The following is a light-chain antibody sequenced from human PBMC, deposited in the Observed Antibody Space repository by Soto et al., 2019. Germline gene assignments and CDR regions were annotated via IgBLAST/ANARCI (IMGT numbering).Light chain of an antibody. J-gene: IGKJ1*01. V-gene: IGKV2-24*01. Sequence: DIVLTQTPLSSPVTLGQPVSISCRAIQSVVHSDGNTYLSWLHQRPGQPPRLLIHNISNRFSGVPDRFSGSGSVTDLTLKISRVEAEDVGVYYCMQATQPWTFGQGTTVEV. CDR2: NIS. CDR3: MQATQPWT. CDR1: QSVVHSDGNTY.